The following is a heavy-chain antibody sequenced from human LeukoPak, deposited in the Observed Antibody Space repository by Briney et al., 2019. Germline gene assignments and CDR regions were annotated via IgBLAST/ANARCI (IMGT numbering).Heavy chain of an antibody. J-gene: IGHJ4*02. V-gene: IGHV3-48*01. CDR2: ISSSSSTI. CDR3: ARDAVWGYYDSSGYYPLDY. D-gene: IGHD3-22*01. CDR1: GFIFSDYY. Sequence: GGSLRLSCAASGFIFSDYYMNWVRQAPGKGLEWVSYISSSSSTIYYADSVKGRFTISRDNAKNSLYLQMNSLRAEDTAVYYCARDAVWGYYDSSGYYPLDYWGQGTLVTVSS.